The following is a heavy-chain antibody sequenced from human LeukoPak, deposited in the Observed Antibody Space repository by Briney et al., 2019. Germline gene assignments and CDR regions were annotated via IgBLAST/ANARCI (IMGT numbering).Heavy chain of an antibody. CDR2: IYNSGST. D-gene: IGHD3-22*01. J-gene: IGHJ4*02. V-gene: IGHV4-38-2*02. Sequence: SETLSLTCTVSGYSISSGYYWGWIRQSPGKGLEWIGSIYNSGSTYYNPSLKSRITISVDTSKNQFSLKLSSVTAADTAVYYCAREDPPTDSPIYYYDSSGYTVDYWGQGTLVTVSS. CDR3: AREDPPTDSPIYYYDSSGYTVDY. CDR1: GYSISSGYY.